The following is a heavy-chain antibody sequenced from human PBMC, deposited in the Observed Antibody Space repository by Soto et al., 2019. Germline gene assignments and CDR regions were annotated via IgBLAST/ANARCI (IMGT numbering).Heavy chain of an antibody. Sequence: VQLVETGGGLIQPGGSLRLSCAASGFTVSSNYMSWVRQAPGKGLEWVSVIYSGGSTYYADSVKGRFTISRDNSKNTLYLQMNSLRAEDTAVYYCGTSIVGAKAFDYWGQGTLVTVSS. CDR2: IYSGGST. D-gene: IGHD1-26*01. CDR3: GTSIVGAKAFDY. CDR1: GFTVSSNY. J-gene: IGHJ4*02. V-gene: IGHV3-53*02.